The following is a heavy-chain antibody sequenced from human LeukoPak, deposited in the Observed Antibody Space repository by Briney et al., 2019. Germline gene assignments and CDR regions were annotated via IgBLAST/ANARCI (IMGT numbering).Heavy chain of an antibody. Sequence: GGSLRLSCAASGFTFSDYYMSWIRQAPGKGLEWVSYLSESGSTIYYADAVKGRFTISRDNAKNSLYLEMNSLRAEDTALYYCARGHSSGWFEAFDIWGQGTMVTVSS. D-gene: IGHD6-13*01. CDR3: ARGHSSGWFEAFDI. CDR2: LSESGSTI. V-gene: IGHV3-11*01. CDR1: GFTFSDYY. J-gene: IGHJ3*02.